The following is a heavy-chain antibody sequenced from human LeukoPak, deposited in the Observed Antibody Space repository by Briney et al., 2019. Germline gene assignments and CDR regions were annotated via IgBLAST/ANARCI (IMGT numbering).Heavy chain of an antibody. D-gene: IGHD3-10*01. CDR1: GYTFTGYY. Sequence: ASVKVSCKASGYTFTGYYIHWVRQAPGQGLEWMGWINPNSGGTIYSQKFQGRVTMTRDTSISTAYMELSRLRSDDTAVYYCARDPLGLGEPRPFDYWGQGTLVTVSS. J-gene: IGHJ4*02. V-gene: IGHV1-2*02. CDR3: ARDPLGLGEPRPFDY. CDR2: INPNSGGT.